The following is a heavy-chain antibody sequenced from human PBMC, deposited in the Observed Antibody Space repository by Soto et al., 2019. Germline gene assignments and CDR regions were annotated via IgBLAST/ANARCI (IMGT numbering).Heavy chain of an antibody. CDR1: GLSVSHNY. Sequence: GGSLRLSCVASGLSVSHNYIAWVRQAPEMGLEWVSILYTEVTTYYADPVKRRFTIPRDNSKNTLYLQMNSLRPEDTAVYYCANDLCGSETYTYNCDMEVWGQGATVTVSS. CDR2: LYTEVTT. CDR3: ANDLCGSETYTYNCDMEV. D-gene: IGHD3-10*01. V-gene: IGHV3-66*02. J-gene: IGHJ6*02.